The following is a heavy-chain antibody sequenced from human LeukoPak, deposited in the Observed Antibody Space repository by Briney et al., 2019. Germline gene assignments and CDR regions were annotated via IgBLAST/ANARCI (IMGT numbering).Heavy chain of an antibody. J-gene: IGHJ5*02. CDR2: IYYSGST. CDR1: GGSISSGDYY. D-gene: IGHD6-13*01. CDR3: ARAAAGRGHWFDP. V-gene: IGHV4-30-4*08. Sequence: PQTLSLTCTVSGGSISSGDYYWSWIRQPPGKGLEWIGYIYYSGSTYYNPSLKSRVTISVDTSKNQFSLKLSSVTAADTAVYYCARAAAGRGHWFDPWGQGTLVTVSS.